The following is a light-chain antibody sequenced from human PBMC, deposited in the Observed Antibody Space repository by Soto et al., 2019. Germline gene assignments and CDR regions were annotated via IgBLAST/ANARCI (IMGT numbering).Light chain of an antibody. Sequence: AIQMTQSPSSLSASVGDRVTITCRASQDIRNDLGWYQQKPGKAPKLLVSATSRLQSGVPSRFSGSGSGTDFTLTISSLQPEDFAPYYCLQDYNFPPTFGQGTMVEIK. CDR1: QDIRND. J-gene: IGKJ1*01. CDR3: LQDYNFPPT. V-gene: IGKV1-6*01. CDR2: ATS.